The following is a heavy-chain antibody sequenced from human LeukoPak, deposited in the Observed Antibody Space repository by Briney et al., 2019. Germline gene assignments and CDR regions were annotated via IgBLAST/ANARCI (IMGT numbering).Heavy chain of an antibody. Sequence: GGSLRLSCAASGFTFSSYAMSWVRQAPGKGLEWVSTISGSGGSTYYADSVKGRFTISRDNSKNTLYLQMNSLRAEDTAVYYCAKFLYGSGSYYNPYYYYYMDVWGKGTTVTVSS. J-gene: IGHJ6*03. CDR1: GFTFSSYA. CDR3: AKFLYGSGSYYNPYYYYYMDV. CDR2: ISGSGGST. D-gene: IGHD3-10*01. V-gene: IGHV3-23*01.